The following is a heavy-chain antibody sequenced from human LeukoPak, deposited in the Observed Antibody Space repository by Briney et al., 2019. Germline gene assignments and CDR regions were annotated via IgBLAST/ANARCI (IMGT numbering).Heavy chain of an antibody. CDR1: GGSFSGYY. J-gene: IGHJ5*02. D-gene: IGHD6-19*01. CDR2: INHSGST. Sequence: SETLSLTCAVYGGSFSGYYWSWIRQPPGKGLEWIGEINHSGSTNYNPSLKSRVTISVDTSKNQFSLKLSSVTAADTAVYYCAVKLGIAVPSLGWFDPWGQGTLVTVSS. V-gene: IGHV4-34*01. CDR3: AVKLGIAVPSLGWFDP.